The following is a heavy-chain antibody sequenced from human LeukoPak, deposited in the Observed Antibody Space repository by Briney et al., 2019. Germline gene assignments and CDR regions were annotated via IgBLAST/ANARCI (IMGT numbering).Heavy chain of an antibody. V-gene: IGHV1-69*13. Sequence: ASVKVSCKASGGTFSSYAISWVRQAPGQGLEWMGGIIPIFGTANYAQKFQGRVTITADESTSTAYMELSSLRSEDTAVYYCARAAQPNGTVGATTVDYWGQGTLVTVSS. CDR3: ARAAQPNGTVGATTVDY. J-gene: IGHJ4*02. CDR1: GGTFSSYA. CDR2: IIPIFGTA. D-gene: IGHD1-26*01.